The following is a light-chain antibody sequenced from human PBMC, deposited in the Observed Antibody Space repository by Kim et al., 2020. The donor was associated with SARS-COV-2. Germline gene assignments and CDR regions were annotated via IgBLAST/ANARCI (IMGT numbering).Light chain of an antibody. CDR1: QGISNW. J-gene: IGKJ2*03. Sequence: ASVGDRGPRTFRARQGISNWLAWYQQKPGKAPKLLIYMSSSLERGVPSRFSGSGSGTGFPLTIRSPQPDDFATYYWQQYNSYPYSFGQGPKLEI. CDR3: QQYNSYPYS. V-gene: IGKV1-5*03. CDR2: MSS.